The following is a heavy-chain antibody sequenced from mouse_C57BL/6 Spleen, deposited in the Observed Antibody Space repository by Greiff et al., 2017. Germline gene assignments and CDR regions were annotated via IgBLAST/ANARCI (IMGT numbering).Heavy chain of an antibody. CDR3: ARPYGYYSAMDY. D-gene: IGHD2-3*01. Sequence: EVKLVESGPELVKPGDSVKISCKASGYSFTGYFMNWVMQSHGKSLEWIGRINPYNGDTFYNQKFKGKATLTVDKSSSTAHMELRSLTSEDSAVYYCARPYGYYSAMDYWGQGTSVTVSS. V-gene: IGHV1-20*01. CDR1: GYSFTGYF. J-gene: IGHJ4*01. CDR2: INPYNGDT.